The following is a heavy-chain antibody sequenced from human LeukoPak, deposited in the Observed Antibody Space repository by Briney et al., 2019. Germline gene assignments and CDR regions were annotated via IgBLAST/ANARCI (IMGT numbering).Heavy chain of an antibody. CDR2: IIPIFGTA. V-gene: IGHV1-69*13. CDR3: AREYCGGDCYDYYFDY. D-gene: IGHD2-21*02. J-gene: IGHJ4*02. CDR1: GGTFSGYA. Sequence: SVKVSCKASGGTFSGYAISWVRQAPGQGLEWMGGIIPIFGTANYAQKFQGRVTITADESTSTAYMELSSLRSEDTAVYYCAREYCGGDCYDYYFDYWGQGTLVTVSS.